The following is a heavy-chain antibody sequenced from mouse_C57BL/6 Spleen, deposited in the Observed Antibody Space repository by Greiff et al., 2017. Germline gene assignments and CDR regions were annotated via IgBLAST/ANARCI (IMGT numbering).Heavy chain of an antibody. CDR2: ISSGGSYA. CDR1: GFTFSSYG. V-gene: IGHV5-6*01. D-gene: IGHD4-1*01. CDR3: ARQDWDGYYFDY. J-gene: IGHJ2*01. Sequence: EVKLVESGGDLVKPGGSLKLSCAASGFTFSSYGMSWVRQTPDKRLEWVATISSGGSYAYYPDSVKGRFTISRDNAKNTLYLQMSSLKSEDTAMYYCARQDWDGYYFDYWGQGTTLTVSS.